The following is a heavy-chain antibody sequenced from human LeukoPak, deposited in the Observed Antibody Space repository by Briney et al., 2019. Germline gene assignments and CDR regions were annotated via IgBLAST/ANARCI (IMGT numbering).Heavy chain of an antibody. Sequence: SETLSLTCTVSGGSISSGDYYWSWIRQPPGKGLEWIGYIYYSGSTYYNPSLKSRVTISVDTSKNQFSLKLSSVTAADTAVYYCARDSKYSSSWHPGGNYDAFDIWGQGTMVTVSS. J-gene: IGHJ3*02. CDR2: IYYSGST. D-gene: IGHD6-13*01. CDR3: ARDSKYSSSWHPGGNYDAFDI. V-gene: IGHV4-30-4*08. CDR1: GGSISSGDYY.